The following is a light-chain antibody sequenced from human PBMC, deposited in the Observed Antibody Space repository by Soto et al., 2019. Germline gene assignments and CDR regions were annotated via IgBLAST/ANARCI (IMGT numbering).Light chain of an antibody. CDR3: QQYDNRPHT. J-gene: IGKJ4*02. Sequence: DIPITPSPSFMSASLVDRSTTTWQASQDISNSLNWYQQKPGKAPKLLIYDASNLETGVPSRFSGSGSGTDFTFTISSLQPEDIATYYCQQYDNRPHTLGRGTKVDIK. CDR2: DAS. CDR1: QDISNS. V-gene: IGKV1-33*01.